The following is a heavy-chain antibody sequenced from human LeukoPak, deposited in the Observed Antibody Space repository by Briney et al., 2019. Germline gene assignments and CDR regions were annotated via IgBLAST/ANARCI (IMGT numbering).Heavy chain of an antibody. CDR1: GGTFSSYA. Sequence: APVKVSCKASGGTFSSYAISWVRQAPGQGLEWMGGIIPIFGTANYAQKFQGRVTITTDESTSTAYMELSSLRSEDTAVYYCASYCGSGRRIYFDYWGQGTLVTVSS. CDR3: ASYCGSGRRIYFDY. CDR2: IIPIFGTA. V-gene: IGHV1-69*05. D-gene: IGHD3-10*01. J-gene: IGHJ4*02.